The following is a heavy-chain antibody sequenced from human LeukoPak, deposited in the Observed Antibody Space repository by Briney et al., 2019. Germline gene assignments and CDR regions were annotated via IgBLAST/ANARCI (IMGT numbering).Heavy chain of an antibody. Sequence: PGGSLRLSCAASGFTFSSYGMLWVRQAPGKGLEWVAVIWYDGSNKYYADSVKGRFTISRDNSKNTLYLQMNSLRAEDTAVYYCARDLPVAVAPSYWGQGTLVTVSS. V-gene: IGHV3-33*01. CDR1: GFTFSSYG. CDR2: IWYDGSNK. J-gene: IGHJ4*02. D-gene: IGHD6-19*01. CDR3: ARDLPVAVAPSY.